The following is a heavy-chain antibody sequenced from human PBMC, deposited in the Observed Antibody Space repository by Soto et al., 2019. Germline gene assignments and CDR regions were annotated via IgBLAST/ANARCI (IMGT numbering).Heavy chain of an antibody. D-gene: IGHD6-19*01. CDR1: GFTFNTYA. CDR3: ARDYQWLYYFDY. CDR2: TSYDESNK. Sequence: GGSLRLSCAASGFTFNTYAMHWVRQAPGKGLEWVAVTSYDESNKYYADSVKGRFTISRDNSKNTLYLQMNSLRPEDTAVYYCARDYQWLYYFDYWGQGTLVTVSS. J-gene: IGHJ4*02. V-gene: IGHV3-30-3*01.